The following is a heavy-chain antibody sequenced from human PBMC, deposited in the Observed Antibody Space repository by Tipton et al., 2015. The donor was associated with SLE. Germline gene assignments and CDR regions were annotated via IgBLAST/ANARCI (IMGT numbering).Heavy chain of an antibody. Sequence: TLSLTCIVSGDSISSSSHYWGWIRQTPGKGLEWIGSLYYRGSAYYSPSLKSRVTISIDAFKNQFSLELSSVTAADTAVYYCAIRIVRGTSTASEPWGQGTLVTVSS. CDR3: AIRIVRGTSTASEP. CDR1: GDSISSSSHY. V-gene: IGHV4-39*01. J-gene: IGHJ5*02. CDR2: LYYRGSA. D-gene: IGHD1-26*01.